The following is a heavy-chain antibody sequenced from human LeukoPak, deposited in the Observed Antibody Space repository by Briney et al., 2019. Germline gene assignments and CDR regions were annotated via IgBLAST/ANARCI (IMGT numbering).Heavy chain of an antibody. CDR1: GFTFISYG. Sequence: GGSLRLSCAASGFTFISYGMQWVRQAPGKGLEWVAFIRYDGSNKYYADSVKGRFTISRDNSKNTLYLQMNSLRAEDTAVYYCARASYYYDSIDYWGQGTLVTVSS. CDR3: ARASYYYDSIDY. J-gene: IGHJ4*02. D-gene: IGHD3-22*01. CDR2: IRYDGSNK. V-gene: IGHV3-30*02.